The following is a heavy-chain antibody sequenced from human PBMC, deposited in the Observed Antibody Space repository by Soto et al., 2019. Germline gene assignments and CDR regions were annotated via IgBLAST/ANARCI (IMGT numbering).Heavy chain of an antibody. CDR1: GYTFTSYY. J-gene: IGHJ4*02. CDR3: ARDAYYYDSSGYSFLDY. D-gene: IGHD3-22*01. CDR2: INPSGGSS. Sequence: QVQLVQSGAEVKKPGASVKVSCRASGYTFTSYYMHWVRQAPGQGLEWMGIINPSGGSSSYAQKFQGRVTMTRDTSTSTVYMELSSLRSEDTAVYYCARDAYYYDSSGYSFLDYWGQGTLVTVSS. V-gene: IGHV1-46*01.